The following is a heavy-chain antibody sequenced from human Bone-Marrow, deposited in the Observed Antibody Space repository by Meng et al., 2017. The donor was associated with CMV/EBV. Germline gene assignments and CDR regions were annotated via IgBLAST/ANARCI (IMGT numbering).Heavy chain of an antibody. CDR2: INHRASP. D-gene: IGHD2-15*01. V-gene: IGHV4-34*01. CDR3: AIGRYCSGGSCYSEDY. CDR1: GGSFSNYY. Sequence: GSLRLSCAVYGGSFSNYYWSWIRQSPGKGLEWMGEINHRASPNYNPSLKSRVTISGDTSKNQFSLRLTSVTAADTAVYYCAIGRYCSGGSCYSEDYWGQGTLVTVSS. J-gene: IGHJ4*02.